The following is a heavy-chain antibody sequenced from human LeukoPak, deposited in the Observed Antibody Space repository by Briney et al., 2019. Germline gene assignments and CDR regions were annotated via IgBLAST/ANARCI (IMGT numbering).Heavy chain of an antibody. J-gene: IGHJ5*02. D-gene: IGHD3-22*01. CDR3: ARDSSGYYPYNWFDP. CDR1: GFTFSSYA. CDR2: ISYDGSNK. V-gene: IGHV3-30*04. Sequence: GRSLRLSCAASGFTFSSYAMHWVRQAPGKGLEWVAVISYDGSNKYYADSVKGRFTISRDNSKNTLYLQMNSLRAEDTAVYYCARDSSGYYPYNWFDPWGQGTLVTVSS.